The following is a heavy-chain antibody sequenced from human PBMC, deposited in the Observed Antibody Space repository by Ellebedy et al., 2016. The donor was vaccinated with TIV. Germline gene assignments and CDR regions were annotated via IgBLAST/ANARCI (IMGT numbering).Heavy chain of an antibody. J-gene: IGHJ6*02. D-gene: IGHD2-21*02. CDR2: ISAYNGNT. CDR3: ASGISYCGGDCYSV. Sequence: ASVKVSCKASGYTFTSYGISWVRQAPGQGLEWMGWISAYNGNTNYAQKLQGRVTMTTDTSTSTAYMELRSLRSDDTAVYYCASGISYCGGDCYSVWGQGTTVTVSS. V-gene: IGHV1-18*01. CDR1: GYTFTSYG.